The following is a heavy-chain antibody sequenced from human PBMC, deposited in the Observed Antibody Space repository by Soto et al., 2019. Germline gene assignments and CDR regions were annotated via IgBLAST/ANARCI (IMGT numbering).Heavy chain of an antibody. CDR2: TYYRSKWYN. J-gene: IGHJ6*02. CDR1: GDSVSSNSAA. D-gene: IGHD2-15*01. V-gene: IGHV6-1*01. CDR3: ARDRAGYCSGGSCYPYGMDV. Sequence: QVQLQQSGPGLVKPSQTLSLTCAISGDSVSSNSAAWNWIRQSPSRGLEWLGRTYYRSKWYNDYAVSVKSRIPINPDTSKNQFSLQLNSVTPEDTAVYYCARDRAGYCSGGSCYPYGMDVWGQGTTVTVSS.